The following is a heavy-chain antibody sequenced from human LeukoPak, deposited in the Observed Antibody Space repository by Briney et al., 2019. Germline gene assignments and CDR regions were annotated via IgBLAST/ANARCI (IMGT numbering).Heavy chain of an antibody. Sequence: GGSLRLSCAASEFTFSSYAMHWVRQAPGKGLEWVAVISYDGSNKYYADSVKGRFTISRDNSKNTLYLQMNSLRAEDTAVYYCARSLSQAYGMDVWGQGTTVTVSS. CDR3: ARSLSQAYGMDV. V-gene: IGHV3-30-3*01. CDR1: EFTFSSYA. J-gene: IGHJ6*02. CDR2: ISYDGSNK.